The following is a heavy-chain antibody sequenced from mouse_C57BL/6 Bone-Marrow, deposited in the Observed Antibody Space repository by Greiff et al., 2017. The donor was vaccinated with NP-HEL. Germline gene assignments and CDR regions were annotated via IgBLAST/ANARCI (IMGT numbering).Heavy chain of an antibody. Sequence: VQLQQSGPVLVKPGASVKMSCKASGYTFTDYYMNWVKQSHGKSLEWIGVINPYNGGTSYNQKFKGKATLTVDKSSSTAYMELNSLTSEDSAVYYCASPITTVVATRYFDVWGTGTTVTVSS. CDR3: ASPITTVVATRYFDV. V-gene: IGHV1-19*01. D-gene: IGHD1-1*01. CDR1: GYTFTDYY. CDR2: INPYNGGT. J-gene: IGHJ1*03.